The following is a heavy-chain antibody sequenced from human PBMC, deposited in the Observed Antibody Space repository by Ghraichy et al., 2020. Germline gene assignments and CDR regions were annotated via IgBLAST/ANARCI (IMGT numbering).Heavy chain of an antibody. J-gene: IGHJ2*01. CDR2: MWFDGSNQ. Sequence: GESLRLSCAASGFTFSNYAMHWVRQAPGKGLEWVAAMWFDGSNQYYADSVKGRFTISRDISKNTLFMQMNNLRADDMAVYYCARAAPYDWFFDLWGRGTLVTVSS. CDR3: ARAAPYDWFFDL. V-gene: IGHV3-33*01. CDR1: GFTFSNYA.